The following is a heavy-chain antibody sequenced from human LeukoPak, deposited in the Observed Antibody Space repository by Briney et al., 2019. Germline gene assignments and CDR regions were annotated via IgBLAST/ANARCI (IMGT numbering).Heavy chain of an antibody. CDR3: ARDPNKYYYDSSGYSYFDY. V-gene: IGHV1-2*02. D-gene: IGHD3-22*01. CDR1: GYTFTGYQ. CDR2: IDPNSGGT. J-gene: IGHJ4*02. Sequence: GASVKVSCKASGYTFTGYQMHWVRQAPGQGLEWMGWIDPNSGGTNYAQKFQGRVTMTRDTSISTAYMELSRLRSDDTTVYYCARDPNKYYYDSSGYSYFDYWGQGTLVTVSS.